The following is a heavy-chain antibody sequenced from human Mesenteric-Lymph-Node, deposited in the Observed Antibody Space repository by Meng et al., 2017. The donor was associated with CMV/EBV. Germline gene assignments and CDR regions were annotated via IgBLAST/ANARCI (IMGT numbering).Heavy chain of an antibody. Sequence: SVKVSCKASGDTFSNYTISWVRQAPGQGLEWMGRIIPIFVTTHYARNFQGRVTIAADKSTNTYYMDLSSLRFEDTAVYYCVRDFIDPQGASYGMDVWGQGTTVTVSS. J-gene: IGHJ6*02. CDR1: GDTFSNYT. CDR3: VRDFIDPQGASYGMDV. D-gene: IGHD2-15*01. V-gene: IGHV1-69*08. CDR2: IIPIFVTT.